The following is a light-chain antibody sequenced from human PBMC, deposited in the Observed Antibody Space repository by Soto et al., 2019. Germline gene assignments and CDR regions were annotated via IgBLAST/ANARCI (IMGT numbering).Light chain of an antibody. Sequence: DIQMNQSPSTLSASVGDRVTITCRASQRIFSWLAWYQQKPGTATKVLIYKTSSLKSGVPSRFSGSGSGTEFPFTISSRQPDDFASYYCQKYNTYPWTFGQGTRVEIK. CDR3: QKYNTYPWT. J-gene: IGKJ1*01. CDR2: KTS. CDR1: QRIFSW. V-gene: IGKV1-5*03.